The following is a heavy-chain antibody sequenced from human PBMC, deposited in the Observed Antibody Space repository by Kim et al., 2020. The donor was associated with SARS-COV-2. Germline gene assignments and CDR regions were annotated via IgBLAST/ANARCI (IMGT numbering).Heavy chain of an antibody. D-gene: IGHD6-19*01. CDR2: IYSGGST. CDR1: GFTVSSNY. V-gene: IGHV3-53*01. CDR3: ASSADSSGWSREVDY. Sequence: GSLRLSCAASGFTVSSNYMSWVRQAPGKGLEWVSVIYSGGSTYYADSVKGRFTISRDNSKNTLYLQMNSLRAEDTAVYYCASSADSSGWSREVDYWGQGTLVTVSS. J-gene: IGHJ4*02.